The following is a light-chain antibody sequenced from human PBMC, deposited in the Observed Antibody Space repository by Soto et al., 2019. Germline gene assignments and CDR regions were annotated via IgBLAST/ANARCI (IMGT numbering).Light chain of an antibody. V-gene: IGKV3-20*01. CDR3: QQYLSSPPIT. CDR1: QSVSSSY. CDR2: GAS. Sequence: EIVMTQSPGTLSLSPGERATLSCRASQSVSSSYLAWYQQKPGQAPRLLIYGASSRATGIPARLSGSGSRIDFTLTIMILKTEVLALYYCQQYLSSPPITFGHGTRLEIK. J-gene: IGKJ5*01.